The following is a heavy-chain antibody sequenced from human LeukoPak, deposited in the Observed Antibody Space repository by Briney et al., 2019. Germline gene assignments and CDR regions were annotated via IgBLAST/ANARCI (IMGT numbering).Heavy chain of an antibody. V-gene: IGHV4-61*02. CDR3: ATFKCSPGGTCYADDF. D-gene: IGHD2-15*01. CDR2: ISTSGTT. Sequence: TASETLSLTCTVSGGSISSGGYYWSWIRQPAGKGLEWIGRISTSGTTRYTASLQGRLTMSLDAPKNQFTLQLSSVTAADTAVYYCATFKCSPGGTCYADDFWGQGTLVIVSS. CDR1: GGSISSGGYY. J-gene: IGHJ4*02.